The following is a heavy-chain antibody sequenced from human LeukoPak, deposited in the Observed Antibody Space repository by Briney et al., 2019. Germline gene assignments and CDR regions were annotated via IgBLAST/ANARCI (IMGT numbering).Heavy chain of an antibody. CDR3: AKDPAIAAAGCFHY. CDR1: GFSFRDYP. D-gene: IGHD6-13*01. Sequence: HAGGSLRLSCEAAGFSFRDYPMGWVRRASGKRLEWVSGISAGADVIFYADPVKGRFTISRDNSKNTLYLQMNSLRAEDTAVYYCAKDPAIAAAGCFHYWGQGTLVTVSS. CDR2: ISAGADVI. J-gene: IGHJ4*02. V-gene: IGHV3-23*01.